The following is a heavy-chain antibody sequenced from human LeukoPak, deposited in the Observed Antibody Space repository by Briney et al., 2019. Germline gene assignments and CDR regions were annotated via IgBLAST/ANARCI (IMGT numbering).Heavy chain of an antibody. V-gene: IGHV4-39*02. CDR3: AREGGPYRPLDY. J-gene: IGHJ4*02. CDR1: GASISSSGFY. CDR2: IYYSGST. Sequence: PSETLSLTCTVSGASISSSGFYWGWIRQPPGKGLEWIGSIYYSGSTYYNPSLEGRVTISVDTSKNQFSLKVTSVTAADTAVYYCAREGGPYRPLDYSGQGTLVTVSS.